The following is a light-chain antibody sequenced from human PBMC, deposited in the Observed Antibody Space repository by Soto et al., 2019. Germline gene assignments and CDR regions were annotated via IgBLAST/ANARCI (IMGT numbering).Light chain of an antibody. V-gene: IGKV3-20*01. Sequence: ILSTQTPSTLSLSPGERTTHSCSASQTVSSNFLAWYQEKPGQGPRLLIYGASTRATGIPDRFSGSGSGTDFTLTISRLDPEDFAVYYCRQYGRSLEFAVGGGTKVDIK. CDR3: RQYGRSLEFA. J-gene: IGKJ4*01. CDR1: QTVSSNF. CDR2: GAS.